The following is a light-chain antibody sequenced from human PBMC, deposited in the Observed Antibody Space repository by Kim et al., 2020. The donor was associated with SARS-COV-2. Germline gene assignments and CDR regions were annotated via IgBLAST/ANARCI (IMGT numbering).Light chain of an antibody. Sequence: SSAAGDRATLCGRASPSVSNYLAEWQQRPGQAPRLLIDDATHRATGIPARFSGSGYGTDFTLTISSLEPEDFAIYYCHQRSNWPTFGQGTRVEIK. CDR1: PSVSNY. CDR2: DAT. J-gene: IGKJ1*01. V-gene: IGKV3-11*01. CDR3: HQRSNWPT.